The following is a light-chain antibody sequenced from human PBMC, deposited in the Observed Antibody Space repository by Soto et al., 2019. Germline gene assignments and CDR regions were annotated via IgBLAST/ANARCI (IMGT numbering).Light chain of an antibody. CDR3: QTWGTGIAV. J-gene: IGLJ7*01. V-gene: IGLV4-69*01. CDR1: SGHSSYA. CDR2: LNSDGSH. Sequence: QAVVTQSPSASASLGASVKLTCTLSSGHSSYAIAWHQQQPEKGPRYLMKLNSDGSHSKGDGIPDRFSGSSSGAERYLTISSLQSEHEADYYCQTWGTGIAVFGGGTQLTVL.